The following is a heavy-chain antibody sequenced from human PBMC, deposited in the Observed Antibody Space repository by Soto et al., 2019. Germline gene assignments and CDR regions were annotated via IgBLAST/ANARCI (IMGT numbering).Heavy chain of an antibody. J-gene: IGHJ4*02. CDR3: AREGWYGSGRNFDY. Sequence: GGSLRLSCAASGFTVSSNYMSWVRQAPGKGLEWVSVIYSGGSTYYADSVKGRFTISRDNSKNTLYLQMNSLRAEDTAVYYCAREGWYGSGRNFDYWGQGTLVTVSS. CDR2: IYSGGST. D-gene: IGHD3-10*01. V-gene: IGHV3-66*01. CDR1: GFTVSSNY.